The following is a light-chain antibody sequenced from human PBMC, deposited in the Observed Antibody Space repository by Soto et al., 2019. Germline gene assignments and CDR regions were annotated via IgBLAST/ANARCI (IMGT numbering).Light chain of an antibody. J-gene: IGKJ1*01. Sequence: DLQMTQSPSTRSAAVGDRGTITCRASQSISSWMAWYQQQPGQAPKLLIYAASSLQSGVPSRFSGSGSGTEFTLTISSLQPDDSATYYCQQYNSYSPWTFGQGTKVDI. CDR2: AAS. CDR3: QQYNSYSPWT. CDR1: QSISSW. V-gene: IGKV1-5*01.